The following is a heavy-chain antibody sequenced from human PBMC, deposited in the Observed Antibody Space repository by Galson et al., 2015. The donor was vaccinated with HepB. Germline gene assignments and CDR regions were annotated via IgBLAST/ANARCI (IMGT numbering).Heavy chain of an antibody. CDR3: ARDEGGECTGVSCFTLGH. J-gene: IGHJ4*02. V-gene: IGHV1-3*01. CDR2: INVGNGNT. CDR1: GYTFSSYA. Sequence: SVKVSCKASGYTFSSYAIHWVRQAPGQRLEWMGWINVGNGNTRYSQKLEGRVTITKDTSANTAYMELSSLRPEDTAVYYCARDEGGECTGVSCFTLGHWGQGTLVTVSS. D-gene: IGHD2-15*01.